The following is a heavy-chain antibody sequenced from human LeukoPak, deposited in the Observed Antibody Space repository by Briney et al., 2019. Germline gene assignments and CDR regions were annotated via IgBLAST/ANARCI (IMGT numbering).Heavy chain of an antibody. J-gene: IGHJ4*02. Sequence: SETLSLTCAVYGGSFSGYYWGWIRQPPGKGLEWIGEINHSGSTNYNPSLKSRVTISIDTSKNQFSLKLSSVTAADTAVYYCARGSVDYGGNSDDFDYWGQGTPVTVSS. CDR2: INHSGST. CDR1: GGSFSGYY. V-gene: IGHV4-34*01. CDR3: ARGSVDYGGNSDDFDY. D-gene: IGHD4-23*01.